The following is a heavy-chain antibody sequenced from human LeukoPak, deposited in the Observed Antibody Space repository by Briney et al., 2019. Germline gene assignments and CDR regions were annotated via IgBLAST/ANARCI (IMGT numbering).Heavy chain of an antibody. V-gene: IGHV1-2*02. J-gene: IGHJ4*02. D-gene: IGHD4-17*01. CDR2: INPNSGGT. Sequence: ASVKVSCKASGYTFTGYYMHWVRQAPGQGLKWMGWINPNSGGTNYAQKFQGRVTMTRDTSISTAYMELSRLRSDDTAVYYCASRITGDYGDYFDYWGQGTLVTVSS. CDR1: GYTFTGYY. CDR3: ASRITGDYGDYFDY.